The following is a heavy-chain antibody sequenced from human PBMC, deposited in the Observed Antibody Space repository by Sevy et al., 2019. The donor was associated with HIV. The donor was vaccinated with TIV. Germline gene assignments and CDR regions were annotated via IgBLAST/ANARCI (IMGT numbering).Heavy chain of an antibody. J-gene: IGHJ6*02. D-gene: IGHD6-13*01. V-gene: IGHV3-48*03. Sequence: GGYLRLSCAASGFTFSSYEMNWVRQAPGKGLEWVSYISSSGSTIYYADSVKGRFTISRDNAKNSLYLQMNSLRAEDTAVYYCARDQGSTPSGYYYYGMDVWGQGTTVTVSS. CDR2: ISSSGSTI. CDR1: GFTFSSYE. CDR3: ARDQGSTPSGYYYYGMDV.